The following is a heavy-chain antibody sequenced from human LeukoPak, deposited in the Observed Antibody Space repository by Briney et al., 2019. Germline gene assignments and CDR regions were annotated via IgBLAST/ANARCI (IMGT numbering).Heavy chain of an antibody. CDR3: ARGYRSNGLAFFDD. J-gene: IGHJ4*02. V-gene: IGHV3-33*08. Sequence: GRSLRLSCAASGFTFSSYAMSWVRQAPGKGLEWVSLIWFDGSDKYYADSVKGRFTVSRDNSENTLHLQMTSLRADDTALYYCARGYRSNGLAFFDDWGQGTLVTVSS. CDR1: GFTFSSYA. D-gene: IGHD3-16*02. CDR2: IWFDGSDK.